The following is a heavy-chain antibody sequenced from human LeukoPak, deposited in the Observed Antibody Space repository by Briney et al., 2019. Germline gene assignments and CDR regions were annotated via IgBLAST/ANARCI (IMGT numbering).Heavy chain of an antibody. Sequence: PAGSLTLSCSASGFTFSSYAMHWVRQAPGKGLEYVSAISSNGGSTYYADSVKGRFTISRDNSKNTLYPQMSSLRAEDTAVYYCVKDPRAVAGHDYWGQGTLVTVSS. CDR3: VKDPRAVAGHDY. CDR1: GFTFSSYA. D-gene: IGHD6-13*01. CDR2: ISSNGGST. J-gene: IGHJ4*02. V-gene: IGHV3-64D*06.